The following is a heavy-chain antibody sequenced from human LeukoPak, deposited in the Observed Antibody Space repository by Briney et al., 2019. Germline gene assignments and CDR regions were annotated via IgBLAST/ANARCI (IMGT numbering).Heavy chain of an antibody. Sequence: PSQTLSLTCTVSGGSISSGGYYWSWIRQPPGKGLEWIGYIYHSGSTYYNPSLKSRVTISVDRSKNQFSLKLSSVTAADTAVYYCARPKKNSLLFDYWGQGTLVTVSS. CDR3: ARPKKNSLLFDY. V-gene: IGHV4-30-2*01. CDR2: IYHSGST. D-gene: IGHD4-23*01. J-gene: IGHJ4*02. CDR1: GGSISSGGYY.